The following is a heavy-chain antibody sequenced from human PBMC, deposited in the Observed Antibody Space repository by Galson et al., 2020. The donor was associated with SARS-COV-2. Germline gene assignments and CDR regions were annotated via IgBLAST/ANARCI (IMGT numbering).Heavy chain of an antibody. J-gene: IGHJ6*02. CDR1: GFSLSTSGMC. Sequence: SGPTLVKPTQTLTLTCTFSGFSLSTSGMCVSWIRQPPGKALEWLALIDWDDDKYYSTSLMTRLTISKDTSKNQVVLTMTNMDPVDTATYYCARIRYVILTGYYYGMDVWGQGTTVTVSS. CDR3: ARIRYVILTGYYYGMDV. D-gene: IGHD3-9*01. CDR2: IDWDDDK. V-gene: IGHV2-70*01.